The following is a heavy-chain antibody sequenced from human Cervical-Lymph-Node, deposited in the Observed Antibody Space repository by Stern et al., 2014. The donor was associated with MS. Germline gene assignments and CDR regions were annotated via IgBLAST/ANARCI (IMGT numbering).Heavy chain of an antibody. CDR3: ARTYYFDDSGYYYPHYYYGMDV. V-gene: IGHV1-69*01. Sequence: VPLVESGAELKKPGSSVKVSCQAPGGTFTNYAFTWGRQAPGQGLEWMGGIMPVFGTSNYAQKFRSRVTITADQSTSTAYMELSSLRSEDTAVYYCARTYYFDDSGYYYPHYYYGMDVWGQGTTVTVSS. CDR1: GGTFTNYA. J-gene: IGHJ6*02. D-gene: IGHD3-22*01. CDR2: IMPVFGTS.